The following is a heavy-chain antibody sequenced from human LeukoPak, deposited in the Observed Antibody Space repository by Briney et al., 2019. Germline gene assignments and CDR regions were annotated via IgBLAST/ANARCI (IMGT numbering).Heavy chain of an antibody. J-gene: IGHJ5*02. CDR3: AKDRTGYSYGYFLSP. CDR2: ISGSGGST. V-gene: IGHV3-23*01. CDR1: GFTFSSYA. Sequence: LSGGSLRLSCAASGFTFSSYAMSWVRQAPGKGLEWVSAISGSGGSTYYADSVKGRFTISRDNSKNTLYLQMNSLRAEDTAVYYCAKDRTGYSYGYFLSPWGQGTLVTVSS. D-gene: IGHD5-18*01.